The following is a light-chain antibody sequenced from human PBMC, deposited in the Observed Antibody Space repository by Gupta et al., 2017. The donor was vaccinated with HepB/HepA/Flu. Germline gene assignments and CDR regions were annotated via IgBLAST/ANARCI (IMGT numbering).Light chain of an antibody. CDR2: AAS. Sequence: DIQITQSPSSLSASVRDRVTITCRASQSISRYLSWYQQKPGKAPKLLIYAASNLQIGVPSRFIGSGSGTDFTLTISSLQPEDFATYYCHKSYSNPPTFGQGTKVE. CDR1: QSISRY. V-gene: IGKV1-39*01. J-gene: IGKJ1*01. CDR3: HKSYSNPPT.